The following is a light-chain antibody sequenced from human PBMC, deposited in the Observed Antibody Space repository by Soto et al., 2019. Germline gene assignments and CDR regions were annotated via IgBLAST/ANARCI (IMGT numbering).Light chain of an antibody. J-gene: IGKJ1*01. V-gene: IGKV3-20*01. CDR2: GAS. CDR1: QSVSSSY. Sequence: EIVLTQSPGTLSLSPGERATLSCRASQSVSSSYLAWYQQKLGQAPRLLIYGASSRATGIPDRFSGSGSGTDFTITISRLEPEAFAVYYCQQSGSSSWTFGQGTKVEI. CDR3: QQSGSSSWT.